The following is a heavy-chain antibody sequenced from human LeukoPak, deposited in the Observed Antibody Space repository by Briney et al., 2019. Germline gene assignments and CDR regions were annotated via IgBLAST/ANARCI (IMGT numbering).Heavy chain of an antibody. V-gene: IGHV3-48*02. CDR2: VSDSSSIT. D-gene: IGHD3-10*01. CDR3: AKVIRGGYGMDV. Sequence: GGSLRLSCAASGFTFSSFGMNWVRQAPGKGLEWVSYVSDSSSITYYADSVKGRFTISRDNAKNSLSLQLNSLRDEETAVYFCAKVIRGGYGMDVWGQGTTVTVSS. CDR1: GFTFSSFG. J-gene: IGHJ6*02.